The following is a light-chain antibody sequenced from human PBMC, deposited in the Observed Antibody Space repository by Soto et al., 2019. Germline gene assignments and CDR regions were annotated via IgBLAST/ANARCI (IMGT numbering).Light chain of an antibody. CDR1: SSDVGNYNY. CDR2: DVS. CDR3: CSYAGSYTFYV. V-gene: IGLV2-11*01. J-gene: IGLJ1*01. Sequence: QLVLTQPRSVSGSPGQSVTISCTGTSSDVGNYNYVSWYQQHPGKAPKLMIYDVSKRPSGVPDRFSGSKSGNTASLTISGLQAEDEADYYCCSYAGSYTFYVFGTGTKVTVL.